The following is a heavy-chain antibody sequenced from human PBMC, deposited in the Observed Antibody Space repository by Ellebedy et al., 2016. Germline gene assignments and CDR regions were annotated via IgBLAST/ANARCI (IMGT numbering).Heavy chain of an antibody. CDR1: GFTFSSYS. V-gene: IGHV3-21*01. CDR2: TSSSSIYI. Sequence: GESLKISXAASGFTFSSYSMNWVRQAPGKGLEWVSSTSSSSIYIYYADSVKGRFTISRDNAKNSLYLQMNSLRAEDTAVYYCARGWEMSVVVPATDYWGQGTLVTVSS. J-gene: IGHJ4*02. CDR3: ARGWEMSVVVPATDY. D-gene: IGHD2-2*01.